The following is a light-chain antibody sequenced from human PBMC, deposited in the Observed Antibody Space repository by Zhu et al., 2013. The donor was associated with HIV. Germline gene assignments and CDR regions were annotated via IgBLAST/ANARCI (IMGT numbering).Light chain of an antibody. CDR3: QHYGSSPPIT. J-gene: IGKJ5*01. CDR2: GAS. V-gene: IGKV3-20*01. CDR1: QSIRSSN. Sequence: EIVLTQSPGTLSLSPGERATLSCRASQSIRSSNLAWYQQKPGQAPRLLIYGASSRATGIPDRFSGSGSGTDFTLTISRVESEDFAVYYCQHYGSSPPITFGQVTRLEIK.